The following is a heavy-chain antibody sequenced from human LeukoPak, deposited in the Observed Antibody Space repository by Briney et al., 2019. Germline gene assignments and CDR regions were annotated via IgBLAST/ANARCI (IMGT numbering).Heavy chain of an antibody. V-gene: IGHV4-39*01. Sequence: PSETLSLTCTVSGGSISSSSYYWGWIRQPPGKGLEWIGSIYYSGSTYYNPSLKSRVTISVDTSKNQFSLKLSSVTAADTAVYYCASSPDIVVVPAAPGHFDYWGQGTLVTVSS. CDR3: ASSPDIVVVPAAPGHFDY. CDR1: GGSISSSSYY. J-gene: IGHJ4*02. D-gene: IGHD2-2*01. CDR2: IYYSGST.